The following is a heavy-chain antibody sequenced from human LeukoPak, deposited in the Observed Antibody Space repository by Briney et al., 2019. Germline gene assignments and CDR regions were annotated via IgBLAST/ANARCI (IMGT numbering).Heavy chain of an antibody. CDR1: GYIFTNYW. V-gene: IGHV5-10-1*01. J-gene: IGHJ5*02. Sequence: GESLKISCKGSGYIFTNYWIGWVRQMPGKGLEWMGRIDPSDSYTNYSPSFQGHVTISADKSISTAYLQWSSLKASDTAMYYCARLPIAAAGTGNWFDPWGQGTLVTVSS. CDR3: ARLPIAAAGTGNWFDP. D-gene: IGHD6-13*01. CDR2: IDPSDSYT.